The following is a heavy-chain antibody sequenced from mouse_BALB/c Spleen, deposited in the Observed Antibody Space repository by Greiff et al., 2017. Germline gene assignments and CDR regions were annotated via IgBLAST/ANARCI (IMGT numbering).Heavy chain of an antibody. CDR2: IYPSDSYT. CDR3: TRGGYGNSFAY. Sequence: QVQLQQPGAELVRPGASVKLSCKASGYTFTSYWLNWVKQRPGQGLEWIGNIYPSDSYTNYNQKFKDKATLTVDKSSSTAYMQLSSPTSEDSAVYYCTRGGYGNSFAYGGQGTLVTVSA. D-gene: IGHD2-1*01. J-gene: IGHJ3*01. V-gene: IGHV1-69*02. CDR1: GYTFTSYW.